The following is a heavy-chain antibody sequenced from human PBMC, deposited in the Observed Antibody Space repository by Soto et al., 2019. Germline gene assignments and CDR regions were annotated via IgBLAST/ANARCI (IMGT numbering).Heavy chain of an antibody. CDR2: IYYSGST. CDR3: ARQPLEYSGYEGSFDI. CDR1: GGSISSSSYY. Sequence: LPETLSLTCTVSGGSISSSSYYWGWIRQPPGKGLEWIGSIYYSGSTYYNPSLKSRVTISVDTSKNQFSLKLSSVTAADTAVYYCARQPLEYSGYEGSFDIWGQGTMVTVSS. D-gene: IGHD5-12*01. J-gene: IGHJ3*02. V-gene: IGHV4-39*01.